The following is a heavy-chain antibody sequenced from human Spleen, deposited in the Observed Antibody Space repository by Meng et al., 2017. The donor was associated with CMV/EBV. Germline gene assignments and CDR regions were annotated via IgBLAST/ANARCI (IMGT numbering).Heavy chain of an antibody. V-gene: IGHV4-59*02. D-gene: IGHD2-15*01. Sequence: SETLSLTCTVSGGSVSWSWIRQPPGKGLEWIGYIYYSGSTNYNPSLKSRVSISVDTSKNQLSLRLNSVTAADTAVYYCARSGLLRFHYFDYWGQGALVTVSS. CDR3: ARSGLLRFHYFDY. CDR2: IYYSGST. CDR1: GGSVS. J-gene: IGHJ4*02.